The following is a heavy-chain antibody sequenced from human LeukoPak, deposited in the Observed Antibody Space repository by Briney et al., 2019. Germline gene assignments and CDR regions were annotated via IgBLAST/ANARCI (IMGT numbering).Heavy chain of an antibody. CDR1: GDSVSSNSAA. V-gene: IGHV6-1*01. D-gene: IGHD1-26*01. CDR3: SREVESGISYDAYDI. J-gene: IGHJ3*02. CDR2: TYYRSKWYF. Sequence: QTLSLTCAISGDSVSSNSAAWNWIRQSPSRGLEWLGRTYYRSKWYFDYAVSVTSRMTINPDTSRNQFSLQLSYVTPEDTAVYYCSREVESGISYDAYDIWGQGTMVTVSS.